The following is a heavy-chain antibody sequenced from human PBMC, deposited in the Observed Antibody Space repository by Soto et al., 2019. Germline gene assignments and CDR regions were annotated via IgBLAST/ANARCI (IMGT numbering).Heavy chain of an antibody. CDR1: GFTFSSYG. D-gene: IGHD2-8*02. V-gene: IGHV3-30*18. CDR2: ISYDGSNK. J-gene: IGHJ6*02. CDR3: AKDSGYYGMDL. Sequence: QVQLVESGGGVVQPGRSLRLSCAASGFTFSSYGMHWVRQAPGKGLEWVAVISYDGSNKYYADSVKGRFTISRDNSKNTLYLQMNSLRAEDTAVYYCAKDSGYYGMDLWGQGTTVTVSS.